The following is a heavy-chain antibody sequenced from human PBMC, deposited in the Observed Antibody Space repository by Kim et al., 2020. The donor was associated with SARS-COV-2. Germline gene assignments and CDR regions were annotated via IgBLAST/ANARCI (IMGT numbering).Heavy chain of an antibody. Sequence: SQKFQGRVTITRDTSAGTAYMELSSLRSEDTAVYYCARAMARSGWYWFDPWGQGTLVTVSS. D-gene: IGHD6-19*01. V-gene: IGHV1-3*01. CDR3: ARAMARSGWYWFDP. J-gene: IGHJ5*02.